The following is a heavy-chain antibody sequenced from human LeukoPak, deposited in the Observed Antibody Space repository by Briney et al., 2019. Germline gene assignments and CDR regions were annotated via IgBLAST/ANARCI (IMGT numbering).Heavy chain of an antibody. Sequence: PGGSLRLSCAASGFTFSSYSMNWVRLAPGKGLEWVSAISGSGGSTYYADSVKGRFTISRDNAKNSLYLQMNSLRAEDTAVYYCAREVVVTSGDAFDIWGQGTMVTVSS. J-gene: IGHJ3*02. V-gene: IGHV3-21*01. CDR3: AREVVVTSGDAFDI. CDR2: ISGSGGST. D-gene: IGHD3-22*01. CDR1: GFTFSSYS.